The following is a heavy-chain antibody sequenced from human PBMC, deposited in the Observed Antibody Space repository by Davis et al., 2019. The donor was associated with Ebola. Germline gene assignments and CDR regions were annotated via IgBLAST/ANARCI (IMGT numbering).Heavy chain of an antibody. V-gene: IGHV4-34*01. CDR3: ARGGRWLRY. CDR2: INHSGST. CDR1: GGSFSGYY. Sequence: MPSETLSLTCAVYGGSFSGYYWSWIRQPPGKGLEWIGEINHSGSTNYNPSLKSRVTISVDTSKTQFSLKLSSVTAADTAVYYCARGGRWLRYWGQGTLVTVSS. D-gene: IGHD5-24*01. J-gene: IGHJ4*02.